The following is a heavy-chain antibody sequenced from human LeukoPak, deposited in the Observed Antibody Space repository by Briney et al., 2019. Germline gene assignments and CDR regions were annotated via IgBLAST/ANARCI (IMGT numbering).Heavy chain of an antibody. V-gene: IGHV4-61*02. Sequence: PSETLSLTWTVSGDSISSGRYYWSWVRQPAGKGLEWIGRIYTSGSTNYNPSLKSRVTISVDTSKNQFSLKLSSVTAADTAVYYCARGASSPGNYYYYMDVWGKGTTVTVSS. D-gene: IGHD2-2*01. J-gene: IGHJ6*03. CDR3: ARGASSPGNYYYYMDV. CDR2: IYTSGST. CDR1: GDSISSGRYY.